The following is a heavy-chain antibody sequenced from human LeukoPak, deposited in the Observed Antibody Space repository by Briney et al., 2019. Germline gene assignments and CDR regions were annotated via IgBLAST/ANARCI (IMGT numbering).Heavy chain of an antibody. J-gene: IGHJ4*02. CDR3: ARGISGTSDS. CDR1: GFTFSSYW. D-gene: IGHD1-20*01. CDR2: INPDGSNT. Sequence: GGSLRLSCAASGFTFSSYWMHWVRQAPGKGLVWVSLINPDGSNTAYADSVKGRFTISRDNGKNTLYLQMNSLRAEDTAVYYCARGISGTSDSWGQGTLVTVSS. V-gene: IGHV3-74*01.